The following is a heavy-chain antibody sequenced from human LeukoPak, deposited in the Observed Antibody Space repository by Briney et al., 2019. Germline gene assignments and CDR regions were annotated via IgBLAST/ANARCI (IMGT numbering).Heavy chain of an antibody. D-gene: IGHD4-17*01. CDR1: GYTFTTYG. CDR2: ISGYGGNT. CDR3: ARTVTTSSYYLDT. V-gene: IGHV1-18*01. Sequence: ASVNVSCKASGYTFTTYGVSWVRQAPGQGLEWMGWISGYGGNTNYAQTLRGRVTMTTDTSTSTAYMDLRSLRSDDTALYYCARTVTTSSYYLDTWARETLLTVSS. J-gene: IGHJ4*02.